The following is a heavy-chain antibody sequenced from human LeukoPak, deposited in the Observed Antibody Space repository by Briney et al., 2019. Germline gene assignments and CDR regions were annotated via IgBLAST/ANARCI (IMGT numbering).Heavy chain of an antibody. Sequence: SETLSLTCAVYGGSFSGYYWSWIRQPPGKGLEWIGEINHSGSTNYNPSLKSRVTISVDTSKNQFSLKLSSVTAADTAVYYCTREAGAYGDYVGLYYFDYWGQGTLVTVSS. CDR1: GGSFSGYY. V-gene: IGHV4-34*01. CDR3: TREAGAYGDYVGLYYFDY. D-gene: IGHD4-17*01. CDR2: INHSGST. J-gene: IGHJ4*02.